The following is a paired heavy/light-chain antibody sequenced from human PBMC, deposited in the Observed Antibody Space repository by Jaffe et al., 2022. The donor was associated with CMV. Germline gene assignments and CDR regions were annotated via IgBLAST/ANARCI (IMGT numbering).Heavy chain of an antibody. J-gene: IGHJ4*02. D-gene: IGHD2-15*01. CDR2: IHYSGTT. CDR3: ARHRCSGGSCYLDLFDS. V-gene: IGHV4-59*08. Sequence: QVQLQESGPGLVKPSETLSLTCTISGGSMRSYYWSWIRQPPGKGLEWIGHIHYSGTTNYKPSLKSRVTISVDTSKNQFSLRLSSMTAADTAVYYCARHRCSGGSCYLDLFDSWGQGTLVTVSS. CDR1: GGSMRSYY.
Light chain of an antibody. J-gene: IGLJ2*01. CDR1: SSNIGAGYD. CDR3: QSLDSSQSVHVE. CDR2: SNS. V-gene: IGLV1-40*01. Sequence: QSVLTQPPSVSGAPGQRVTISCTGSSSNIGAGYDVHWYQQLPGTAPKLLIYSNSNRPSGVPDRFSGSKSGSSASLVITGLQAEDEADYYCQSLDSSQSVHVEFGGGTKLTVL.